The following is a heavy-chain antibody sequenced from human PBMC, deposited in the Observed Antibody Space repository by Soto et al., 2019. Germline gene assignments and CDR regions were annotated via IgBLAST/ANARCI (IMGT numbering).Heavy chain of an antibody. J-gene: IGHJ4*02. V-gene: IGHV1-2*04. Sequence: ASVKVSCKASGYTFTGYYMHWVRQAPGQGLEWMGWINPNSGGTNYAQKFQGWVTMTRDTSISTAYMELSRLRSDDTAVYYCARARAQTTGYSGYELSYYFDYWGQGTLVTVSS. CDR2: INPNSGGT. CDR1: GYTFTGYY. CDR3: ARARAQTTGYSGYELSYYFDY. D-gene: IGHD5-12*01.